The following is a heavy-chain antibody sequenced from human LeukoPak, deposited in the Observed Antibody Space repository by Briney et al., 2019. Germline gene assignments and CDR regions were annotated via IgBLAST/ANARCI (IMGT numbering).Heavy chain of an antibody. J-gene: IGHJ4*02. D-gene: IGHD3-22*01. CDR3: ARTHYYDSSGYSFLVSYYFDY. CDR2: IKQDGSEK. Sequence: GGSLRLSCAASGFTFSSYWMSWVRQAPGKGLEWVANIKQDGSEKYYVDSMKGRFTISRDNAKNSLYLQMNSLRAEDTAVYFCARTHYYDSSGYSFLVSYYFDYWGQGTLVTVSS. V-gene: IGHV3-7*01. CDR1: GFTFSSYW.